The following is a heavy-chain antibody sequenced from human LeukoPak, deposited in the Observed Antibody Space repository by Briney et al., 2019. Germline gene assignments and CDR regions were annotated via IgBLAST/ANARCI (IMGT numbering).Heavy chain of an antibody. Sequence: SETLSLTCAVYGGSFSGYYWSWIRQPPGKGLEWIGEINHSGSTNYNPSLKSRVTISVDTSKNQFSLKLSSVTAADTAVYYCSRDRGSAFDIWGQGTIVTVSS. D-gene: IGHD3-10*01. V-gene: IGHV4-34*01. CDR3: SRDRGSAFDI. CDR2: INHSGST. J-gene: IGHJ3*02. CDR1: GGSFSGYY.